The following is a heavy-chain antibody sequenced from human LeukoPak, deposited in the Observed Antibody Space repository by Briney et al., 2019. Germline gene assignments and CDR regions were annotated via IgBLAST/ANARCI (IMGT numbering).Heavy chain of an antibody. CDR2: IYYSGST. V-gene: IGHV4-59*01. CDR1: GGSISSYY. D-gene: IGHD5-18*01. Sequence: SETLSLTCTVSGGSISSYYWSWIRQPPGKGLEWIGYIYYSGSTNYNPSLKSRVTISVDTSKNQFSLKLSSVTAADTAVYYCAREIPGRGYSHANDAFDIWGQGTMVTVSS. CDR3: AREIPGRGYSHANDAFDI. J-gene: IGHJ3*02.